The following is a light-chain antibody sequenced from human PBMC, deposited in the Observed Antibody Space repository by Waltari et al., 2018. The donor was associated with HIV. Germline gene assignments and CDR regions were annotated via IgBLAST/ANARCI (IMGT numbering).Light chain of an antibody. V-gene: IGLV2-14*01. CDR2: EVN. CDR1: SNDVGGYNY. CDR3: SSYTSSITLV. Sequence: PGQSITISCTGTSNDVGGYNYVSWYQQHPGKAPKLMICEVNNRPSGVSSRFSGSKSGNTAYLTISGLQAEDEADYYCSSYTSSITLVFGGGTKVTVL. J-gene: IGLJ2*01.